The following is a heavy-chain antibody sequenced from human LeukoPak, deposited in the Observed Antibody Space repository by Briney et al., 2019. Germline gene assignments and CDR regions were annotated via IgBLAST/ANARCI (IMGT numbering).Heavy chain of an antibody. CDR2: TYYRSRWYN. D-gene: IGHD6-19*01. Sequence: SQTLSLTCAISGDSVSSNSATWSWVRQSPSRGLEWLGRTYYRSRWYNDYAVSVKSRITINPDPSKNQFSLQLNSVTPEDTAVYYCARGAPVAATRGMDVWGQGTTVTVSS. V-gene: IGHV6-1*01. CDR1: GDSVSSNSAT. J-gene: IGHJ6*02. CDR3: ARGAPVAATRGMDV.